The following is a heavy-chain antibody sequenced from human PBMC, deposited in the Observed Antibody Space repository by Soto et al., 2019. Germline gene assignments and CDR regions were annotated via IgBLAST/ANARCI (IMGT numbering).Heavy chain of an antibody. J-gene: IGHJ4*02. CDR1: GYTFTSYA. D-gene: IGHD3-22*01. CDR2: INAGNGNT. CDR3: ARAAYYYDSSGYYPGDY. V-gene: IGHV1-3*01. Sequence: ASVKVSCKASGYTFTSYAIHWVRQAPGQRLEWMGWINAGNGNTKYSQRFQGRVTITRDTSASTACMEVSSLRSEDTAVYYCARAAYYYDSSGYYPGDYWGQGSLVTVSS.